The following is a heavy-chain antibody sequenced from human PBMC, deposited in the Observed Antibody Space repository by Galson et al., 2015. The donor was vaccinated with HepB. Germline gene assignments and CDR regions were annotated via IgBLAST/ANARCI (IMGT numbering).Heavy chain of an antibody. CDR1: GYTFTSYD. CDR3: ARGVLDGDNLYFDL. J-gene: IGHJ2*01. CDR2: MNPNSGNT. Sequence: SVTVSCKASGYTFTSYDINWVRLATGQGLEWMGWMNPNSGNTGYAQKFQGRVTMTRNTSISTAYMELSSLRSEDTAVYYCARGVLDGDNLYFDLWGRGTLVTVSS. D-gene: IGHD5-24*01. V-gene: IGHV1-8*01.